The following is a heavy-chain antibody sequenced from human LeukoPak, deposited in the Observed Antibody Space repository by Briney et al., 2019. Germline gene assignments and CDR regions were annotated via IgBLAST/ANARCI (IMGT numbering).Heavy chain of an antibody. CDR3: ARSAGSYDFYYYMDV. V-gene: IGHV4-34*01. CDR2: INHSGST. Sequence: PSETLSLTCAVYGGSFSGYYWSWIRQPPGKGLEWIGEINHSGSTNYNPSLKSRVTISVDTPNNQFSLKLSSVTAADTAVYYCARSAGSYDFYYYMDVWGKGTTVTVSS. CDR1: GGSFSGYY. J-gene: IGHJ6*03. D-gene: IGHD3-10*01.